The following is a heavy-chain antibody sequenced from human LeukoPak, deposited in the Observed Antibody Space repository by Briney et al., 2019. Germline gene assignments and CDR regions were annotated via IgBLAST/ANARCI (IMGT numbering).Heavy chain of an antibody. CDR2: INPSDGAT. J-gene: IGHJ6*03. D-gene: IGHD3-3*01. Sequence: ASVKVSCKASGYTFTMFYIHWVRQAPGQGLEWMGMINPSDGATTYAQRFQGRVTMTRDMSTTTFYINLRSLRSEDTAVYFCAREKRGGLSGSLEGLFASYYTYYYMDVWGRGTTVTVSS. V-gene: IGHV1-46*01. CDR1: GYTFTMFY. CDR3: AREKRGGLSGSLEGLFASYYTYYYMDV.